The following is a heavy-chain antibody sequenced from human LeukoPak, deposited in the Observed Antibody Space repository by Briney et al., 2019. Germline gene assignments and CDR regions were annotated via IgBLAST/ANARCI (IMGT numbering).Heavy chain of an antibody. CDR1: GYTFTGYY. Sequence: ASVKVSCKASGYTFTGYYMHWVRQAPGQGLEWMGWINPNTGGTNYAQKFQGRVTMTRDTSISTAYMELSRLRSDDTAVYYCARDGYIAAAGTHYYDSSGYTLPIDYWGQGTLVTVSS. CDR3: ARDGYIAAAGTHYYDSSGYTLPIDY. J-gene: IGHJ4*02. D-gene: IGHD3-22*01. V-gene: IGHV1-2*02. CDR2: INPNTGGT.